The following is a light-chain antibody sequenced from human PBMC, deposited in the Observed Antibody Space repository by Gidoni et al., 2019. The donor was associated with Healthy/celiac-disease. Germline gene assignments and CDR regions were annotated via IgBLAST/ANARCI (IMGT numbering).Light chain of an antibody. CDR1: QSVLYSSNNKNY. J-gene: IGKJ4*01. CDR2: WAS. Sequence: DVVIPPPPASLAASLGERATINCKSSQSVLYSSNNKNYLAWYQQKPGQPPKLLIYWASTRESGVPDRFSGSGSGTDFTLTISSLQAEDVAVYYCQQYYSTLPTFGRGTKVEIK. V-gene: IGKV4-1*01. CDR3: QQYYSTLPT.